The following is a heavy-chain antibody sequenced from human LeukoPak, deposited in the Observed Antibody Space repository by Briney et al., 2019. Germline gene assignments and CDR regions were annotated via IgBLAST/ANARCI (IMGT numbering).Heavy chain of an antibody. Sequence: PGGSLRLSCAASGFTFSSYAMSWVRQAPGKGLEWVSAISGSGGSTYYADSVKGRFTISRDNSKNTLYLQMNSLRAEDTAVYYRAKGGLKLRQWLPLDYWGQGTLVTVSS. V-gene: IGHV3-23*01. CDR3: AKGGLKLRQWLPLDY. CDR1: GFTFSSYA. CDR2: ISGSGGST. J-gene: IGHJ4*02. D-gene: IGHD6-19*01.